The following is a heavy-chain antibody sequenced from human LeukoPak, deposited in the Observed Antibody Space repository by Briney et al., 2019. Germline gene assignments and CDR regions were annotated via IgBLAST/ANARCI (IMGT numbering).Heavy chain of an antibody. Sequence: GGSLRLSCVASGFTFSYAWMTWVRQAPGKGLEWVGRIKSKTDGGPTDYAAPVKGRFTISRDNSKNTVYLQMNSLTADDTAVYYCAKTTVGYSSGRYPGWPADCWGQGTLVTVSS. J-gene: IGHJ4*02. CDR3: AKTTVGYSSGRYPGWPADC. D-gene: IGHD6-19*01. V-gene: IGHV3-15*01. CDR2: IKSKTDGGPT. CDR1: GFTFSYAW.